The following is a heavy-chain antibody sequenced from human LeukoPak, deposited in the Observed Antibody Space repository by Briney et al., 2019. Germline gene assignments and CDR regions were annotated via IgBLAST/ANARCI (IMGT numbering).Heavy chain of an antibody. Sequence: PGRSLRLSCAASGFTFSSYGMHWVRQAPGKGLEWVAVISYDGSNKYYADSVKGRFTISRDNSKNTLYLQMNSLRAEDTAVYYCAAGGGWDPSFGVVTHIDAWGKGTTVVVS. D-gene: IGHD3-3*01. CDR2: ISYDGSNK. CDR1: GFTFSSYG. CDR3: AAGGGWDPSFGVVTHIDA. J-gene: IGHJ6*03. V-gene: IGHV3-30*03.